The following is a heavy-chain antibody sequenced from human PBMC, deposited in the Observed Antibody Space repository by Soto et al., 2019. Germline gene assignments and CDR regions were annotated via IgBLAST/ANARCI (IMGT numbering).Heavy chain of an antibody. CDR1: GYTFRKYF. D-gene: IGHD2-21*01. CDR3: ARGAPLNRVVVEIPSADF. CDR2: INSSGGSA. J-gene: IGHJ4*02. Sequence: QVQLLQSGAEVQKPRASVNISCKASGYTFRKYFIHWVRQSPGKGLEWMGMINSSGGSASYAQKFRDRVTVTRDTSTSTVYMEFNSLRPEDTAVYSCARGAPLNRVVVEIPSADFWGQGTLVSVSS. V-gene: IGHV1-46*01.